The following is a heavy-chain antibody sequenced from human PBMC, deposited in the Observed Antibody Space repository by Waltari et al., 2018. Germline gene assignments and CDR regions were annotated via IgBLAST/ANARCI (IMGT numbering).Heavy chain of an antibody. CDR1: GFTFSSYA. Sequence: EVQLLESGGGLVQPGGSLRLSCAASGFTFSSYAMSWVRQAPGKGLEWVSAISGSGGSTYYADAVKGRFTISRDNSKNTLYLQMNSLRAEDTAVYYCAKAMVRGVIIPSFDYWGQGTLVTVSS. CDR2: ISGSGGST. CDR3: AKAMVRGVIIPSFDY. D-gene: IGHD3-10*01. V-gene: IGHV3-23*01. J-gene: IGHJ4*02.